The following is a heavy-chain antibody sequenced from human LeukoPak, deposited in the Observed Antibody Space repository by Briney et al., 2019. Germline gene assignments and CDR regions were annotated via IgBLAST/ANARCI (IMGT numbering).Heavy chain of an antibody. Sequence: PSETLSLTCAVYGGSFSDYYRTWIRQPPGKGLAWTGQINHSGSPNNNPSLKSRVSISFDTSKNQFSLKLTSVTAADTAVYYCGSRRTAMFGVIKGPIDYWGQGTLVTVSS. D-gene: IGHD3-3*01. V-gene: IGHV4-34*01. CDR1: GGSFSDYY. CDR3: GSRRTAMFGVIKGPIDY. J-gene: IGHJ4*02. CDR2: INHSGSP.